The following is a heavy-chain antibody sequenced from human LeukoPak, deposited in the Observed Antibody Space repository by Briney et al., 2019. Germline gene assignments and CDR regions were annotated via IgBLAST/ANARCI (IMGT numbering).Heavy chain of an antibody. CDR2: IDWDDDK. CDR1: GFSLSTSGMC. J-gene: IGHJ4*02. D-gene: IGHD3-22*01. Sequence: SGPTLVNPTQTLTLTCTFSGFSLSTSGMCVSWIRQPPGKALEWLALIDWDDDKYYSTSLKTRLTISKDTSKNQVVLTMTNMDPVDTATYYCARIGYCYDSSGYYLFDYWGQGTLVTVSS. V-gene: IGHV2-70*01. CDR3: ARIGYCYDSSGYYLFDY.